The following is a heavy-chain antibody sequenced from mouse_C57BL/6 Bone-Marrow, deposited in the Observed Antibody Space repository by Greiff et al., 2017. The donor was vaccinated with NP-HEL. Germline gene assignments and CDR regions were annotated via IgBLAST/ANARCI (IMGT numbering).Heavy chain of an antibody. J-gene: IGHJ1*03. CDR2: INPSNGGT. CDR1: GYTFTSYW. CDR3: ARGGIYYYGSSLYWYFDV. V-gene: IGHV1-53*01. Sequence: VQLQQPGTELVKPGASVKLSCKASGYTFTSYWMHWVKQRPGQGLEWIGNINPSNGGTNYNEKFKSKATLTVDKSSSTAYMQLSSLTSEDSAVYYCARGGIYYYGSSLYWYFDVWGTGTTVTVSS. D-gene: IGHD1-1*01.